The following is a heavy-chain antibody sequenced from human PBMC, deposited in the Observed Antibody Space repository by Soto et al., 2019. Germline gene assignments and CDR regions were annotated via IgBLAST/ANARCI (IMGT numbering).Heavy chain of an antibody. D-gene: IGHD3-22*01. CDR2: IWYDGSNK. Sequence: PGGSLRLSCAASGFTFSSYGMHWVRQAPGKGLEWVAVIWYDGSNKYYADSVKGRFTISRDNSKNTLYLQMNSLRAEDTAVYYCVRDRRPEDYYDSSGYYCDYWGQGTLVTVSS. V-gene: IGHV3-33*01. J-gene: IGHJ4*02. CDR3: VRDRRPEDYYDSSGYYCDY. CDR1: GFTFSSYG.